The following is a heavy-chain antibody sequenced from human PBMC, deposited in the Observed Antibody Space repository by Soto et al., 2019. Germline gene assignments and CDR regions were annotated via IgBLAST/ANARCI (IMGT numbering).Heavy chain of an antibody. Sequence: QVQLVQSGAEVKKPGASVKVSCKASGYTFTSYGIGWGRQAPGQGLEGRGGISAYNGNTNYAQKLQGRVTMTTDTSTSTAYMELRSLRSDDTAVYYCARTAAGGTIFGVAYYFDYWGQGTLVTVSS. J-gene: IGHJ4*02. CDR1: GYTFTSYG. CDR2: ISAYNGNT. V-gene: IGHV1-18*01. D-gene: IGHD3-3*01. CDR3: ARTAAGGTIFGVAYYFDY.